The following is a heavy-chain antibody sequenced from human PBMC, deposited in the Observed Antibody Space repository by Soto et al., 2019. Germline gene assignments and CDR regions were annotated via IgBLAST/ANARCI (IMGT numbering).Heavy chain of an antibody. V-gene: IGHV3-21*01. CDR3: ARASNAGYPAAVDY. CDR1: GFTFNSYA. CDR2: ISCSSTYI. Sequence: EVQLVESGGGLVKPGGSLRLSCAASGFTFNSYAMNWVRQAPGKGLEWVSSISCSSTYIYYAESMRGRFTISRDNAQNSLYLQMNSLRAEDTAVYYCARASNAGYPAAVDYWGQGTLVTVSS. J-gene: IGHJ4*02. D-gene: IGHD2-2*03.